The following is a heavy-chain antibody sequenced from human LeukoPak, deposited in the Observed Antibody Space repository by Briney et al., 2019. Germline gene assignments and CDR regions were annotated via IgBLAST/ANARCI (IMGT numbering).Heavy chain of an antibody. CDR3: TVGATTFDY. CDR2: IRSKAYGGTT. J-gene: IGHJ4*02. CDR1: GFTFGGYA. V-gene: IGHV3-49*03. D-gene: IGHD1-26*01. Sequence: GRSLRLSCTASGFTFGGYAMSWFRQAPGEGLEWVGFIRSKAYGGTTEYAASVKGRFTISRDDSKSIAYLQMNSLKTEDTAVYYCTVGATTFDYWGQGTLVTVSS.